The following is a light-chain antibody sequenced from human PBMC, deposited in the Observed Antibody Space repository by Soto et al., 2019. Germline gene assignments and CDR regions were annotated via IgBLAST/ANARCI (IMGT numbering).Light chain of an antibody. CDR2: GDN. Sequence: QLVLTQPPSVSGAPGQRVTISCTGSNSNIGAGYNVHWYQLLPGTAPKLLIYGDNNRPSGVPDRFSASRSGTSASLAITGLQAEDEADYYCQSYDSSLGGSYVFGTGTKLTVL. J-gene: IGLJ1*01. CDR1: NSNIGAGYN. CDR3: QSYDSSLGGSYV. V-gene: IGLV1-40*01.